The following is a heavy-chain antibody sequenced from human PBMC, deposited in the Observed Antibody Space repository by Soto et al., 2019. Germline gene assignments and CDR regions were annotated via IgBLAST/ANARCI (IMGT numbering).Heavy chain of an antibody. D-gene: IGHD4-17*01. Sequence: KPSETLSLTCTVSGGSISSGGYYWSWIRQHPGKGLEWIGYIYYSGSTYYNPSLKSRVTISVDTSKNQFSLKLSSVTAADTAVYYCARERKGLLTYVDHSFDYWGQVTLVTVP. CDR3: ARERKGLLTYVDHSFDY. CDR1: GGSISSGGYY. CDR2: IYYSGST. J-gene: IGHJ4*02. V-gene: IGHV4-31*03.